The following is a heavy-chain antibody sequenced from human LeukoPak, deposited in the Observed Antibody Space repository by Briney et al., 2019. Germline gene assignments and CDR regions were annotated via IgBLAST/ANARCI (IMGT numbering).Heavy chain of an antibody. D-gene: IGHD2-15*01. CDR3: ASSGGTSQGWFDP. Sequence: PSETLSLTCTVSGGSISSYYWSWIRQPPGKGLEWIGYIYYSGSTNYNPSLKSRVTISVDTSKNQFSLKLSSVTAADTAVYYCASSGGTSQGWFDPWGQGTLVTVSS. CDR2: IYYSGST. V-gene: IGHV4-59*01. J-gene: IGHJ5*02. CDR1: GGSISSYY.